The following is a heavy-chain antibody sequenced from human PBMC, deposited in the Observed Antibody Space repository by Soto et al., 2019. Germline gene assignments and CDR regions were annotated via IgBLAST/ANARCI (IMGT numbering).Heavy chain of an antibody. D-gene: IGHD6-13*01. J-gene: IGHJ3*02. CDR3: ARDQVVIAVARPFLDAFDI. Sequence: GASVKVSCKASGYTFTSYYMHWVRQAPGQGLEWMGIINPSGGSTSYAQKFQGRVTMTRDTSTSTVYMELSSLRSEDTAVYYCARDQVVIAVARPFLDAFDIWGQGTMVTVSS. V-gene: IGHV1-46*01. CDR2: INPSGGST. CDR1: GYTFTSYY.